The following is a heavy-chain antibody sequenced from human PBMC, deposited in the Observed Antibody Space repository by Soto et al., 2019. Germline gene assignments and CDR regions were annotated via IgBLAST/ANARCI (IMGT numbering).Heavy chain of an antibody. D-gene: IGHD3-9*01. CDR2: IYYSGST. V-gene: IGHV4-39*01. CDR1: GGSISSSSYY. CDR3: ASIPPYYDILTGYFDY. J-gene: IGHJ4*02. Sequence: PSETLSLSCTVSGGSISSSSYYWGWIRQPPGKGLEWIGSIYYSGSTYYNPSLKSRVTISVDTSKNQFSLKLSSVTAADTAVYYCASIPPYYDILTGYFDYWGQGTLVIVSS.